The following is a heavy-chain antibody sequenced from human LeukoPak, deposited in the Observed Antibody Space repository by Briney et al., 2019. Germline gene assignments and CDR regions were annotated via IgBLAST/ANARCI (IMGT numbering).Heavy chain of an antibody. V-gene: IGHV1-2*02. CDR2: INPNSGGT. CDR1: GYTFTSYG. CDR3: ARYDSSGYYDY. J-gene: IGHJ4*02. D-gene: IGHD3-22*01. Sequence: ASVKVSCKASGYTFTSYGISWVRQAPGQGLEWMGWINPNSGGTNYAQKFQGRVTMTRDTSISTAYMELSRLRSDDTAVYYCARYDSSGYYDYWGQGTLVTVSS.